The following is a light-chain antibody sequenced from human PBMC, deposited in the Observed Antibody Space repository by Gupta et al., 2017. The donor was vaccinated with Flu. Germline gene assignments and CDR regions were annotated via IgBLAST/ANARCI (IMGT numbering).Light chain of an antibody. V-gene: IGLV1-47*01. J-gene: IGLJ3*02. CDR3: AAWDDSRSGAR. Sequence: QSVLTSPPSASGTPGHRLLISCSGSSYNMGSNYVYWYQPRPGTAPKILIYRNNQRPSGVPDRFSASKSGTSASLAISGLRAEDEADYYCAAWDDSRSGARFGGGTKLTVL. CDR1: SYNMGSNY. CDR2: RNN.